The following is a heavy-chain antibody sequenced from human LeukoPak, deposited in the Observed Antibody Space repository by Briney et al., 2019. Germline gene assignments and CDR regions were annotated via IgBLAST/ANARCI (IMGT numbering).Heavy chain of an antibody. CDR3: ARGLDRTTSCFDY. V-gene: IGHV3-21*01. D-gene: IGHD2-2*01. CDR1: GFTFSSYS. Sequence: NPGGSLRLSCAASGFTFSSYSMNWVRQAPGKGLEWVSSISSSSSYIYYADSVKGRFTISRDNAKNSLYLQMNSLRAEDTAVYYCARGLDRTTSCFDYWGQGTLVTVSS. CDR2: ISSSSSYI. J-gene: IGHJ4*02.